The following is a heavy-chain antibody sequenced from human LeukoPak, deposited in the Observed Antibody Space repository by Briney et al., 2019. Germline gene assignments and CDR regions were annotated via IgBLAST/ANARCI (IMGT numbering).Heavy chain of an antibody. V-gene: IGHV3-7*01. D-gene: IGHD1-26*01. CDR3: ARDGIPTYAFDI. Sequence: PGGSLRLSCSASGFTFSSYWMSWVRQAPGKGLEWMANINRDGGAQNYVDSVKGRFTISRDNAKNSLFLQMNNLRAEDTALYHCARDGIPTYAFDIWGQGTMVTVSP. CDR2: INRDGGAQ. CDR1: GFTFSSYW. J-gene: IGHJ3*02.